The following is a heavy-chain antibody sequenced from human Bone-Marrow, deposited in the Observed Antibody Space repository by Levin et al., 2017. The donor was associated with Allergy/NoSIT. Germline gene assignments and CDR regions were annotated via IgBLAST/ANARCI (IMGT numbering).Heavy chain of an antibody. CDR3: ARTSWFGELPLFDY. J-gene: IGHJ4*02. V-gene: IGHV4-59*08. Sequence: SETLSLTCTVSGGSISSYYWSWIRQPPGKGLEWIGYIYYSGSTNYNPSLKSRVTISVDTSKNQFSLKLSSVTAADTAVYYCARTSWFGELPLFDYWGQGTLVTVSS. CDR2: IYYSGST. D-gene: IGHD3-10*01. CDR1: GGSISSYY.